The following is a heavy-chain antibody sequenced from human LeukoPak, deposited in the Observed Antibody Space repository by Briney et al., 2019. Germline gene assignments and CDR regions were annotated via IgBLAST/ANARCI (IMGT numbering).Heavy chain of an antibody. D-gene: IGHD6-13*01. CDR1: GYTFTSYD. CDR3: AVIGGAALDDY. J-gene: IGHJ4*02. Sequence: SVKVSCKASGYTFTSYDINWVRQAPGQGLEWMGGIIPIFGTANYAQKFQGRVTITADESTSTAYMELSSLRSEDTAVYYCAVIGGAALDDYWGQRTLVTVSS. CDR2: IIPIFGTA. V-gene: IGHV1-69*13.